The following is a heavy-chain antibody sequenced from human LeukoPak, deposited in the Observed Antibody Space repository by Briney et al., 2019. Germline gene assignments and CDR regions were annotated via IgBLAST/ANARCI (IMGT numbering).Heavy chain of an antibody. D-gene: IGHD6-13*01. CDR2: ISAYNGNT. V-gene: IGHV1-18*01. CDR3: ARDTNLGYSSSWYSWGYGKTGNAFDI. CDR1: GYTFTSYG. J-gene: IGHJ3*02. Sequence: ASVKLSCKASGYTFTSYGISWVRQAPGQGLEWMGWISAYNGNTNYAQKLQGRVTMTTDTSTSTAYMELRSLRSDDTAVYYCARDTNLGYSSSWYSWGYGKTGNAFDIWGQGTMVTVSS.